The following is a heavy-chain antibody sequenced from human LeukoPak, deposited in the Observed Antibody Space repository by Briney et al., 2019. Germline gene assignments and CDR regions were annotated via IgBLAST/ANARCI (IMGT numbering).Heavy chain of an antibody. CDR3: VIKISVSGTYSD. D-gene: IGHD3-10*01. V-gene: IGHV1-8*01. CDR1: GYTLTDFD. J-gene: IGHJ4*02. CDR2: MNPNSANA. Sequence: ASVKVSCKASGYTLTDFDINWVRQAPGQGLEWVGWMNPNSANAGFAQKFRGRVTMTRNTSMSTAVMELSSLRSDDTAVFYCVIKISVSGTYSDWGQGTLVTVAP.